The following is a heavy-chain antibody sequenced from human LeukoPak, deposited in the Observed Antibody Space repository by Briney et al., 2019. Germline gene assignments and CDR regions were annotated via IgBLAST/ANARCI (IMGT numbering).Heavy chain of an antibody. D-gene: IGHD4-23*01. CDR3: ARNHGGWFDS. CDR1: GGSIRNFY. CDR2: IYYSGTT. J-gene: IGHJ5*01. V-gene: IGHV4-59*01. Sequence: SETLSLTCTVSGGSIRNFYWSWIRQPPGKGLEWIGYIYYSGTTKYNPSLKSRVTISVDTSKNQVSLKLNSVTAADTAAYYCARNHGGWFDSWGQGTLVTVSS.